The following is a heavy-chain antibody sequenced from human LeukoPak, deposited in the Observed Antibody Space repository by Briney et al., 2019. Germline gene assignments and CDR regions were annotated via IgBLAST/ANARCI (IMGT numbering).Heavy chain of an antibody. CDR3: AKDWGVYYYMDV. J-gene: IGHJ6*03. D-gene: IGHD3-10*01. CDR1: EFTFRNYA. Sequence: GGSLRLSCAASEFTFRNYAMHWVRQAPGRGLEWVAGISSSSAGTHYALSVKGRFTISRDHSENTLHLQMNSLRAEDTAVYYCAKDWGVYYYMDVWGKGTTVTVSS. V-gene: IGHV3-23*01. CDR2: ISSSSAGT.